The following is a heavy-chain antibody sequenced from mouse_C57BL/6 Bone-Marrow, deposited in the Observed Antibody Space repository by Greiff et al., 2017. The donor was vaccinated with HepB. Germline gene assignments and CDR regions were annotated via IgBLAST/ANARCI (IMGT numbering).Heavy chain of an antibody. CDR2: ISDGGSYT. CDR3: ARDGMVINRRYYFDY. V-gene: IGHV5-4*01. J-gene: IGHJ2*01. D-gene: IGHD2-1*01. CDR1: GFTFSSYA. Sequence: EVQLMESGGGLVKPGGSLKLSCAASGFTFSSYAMSWVRQTPEKRLEWVATISDGGSYTYYPDNVKGRFTISRDNAKNNLYLQMSHLKSEDTAMYYCARDGMVINRRYYFDYWGQGTTLTVSS.